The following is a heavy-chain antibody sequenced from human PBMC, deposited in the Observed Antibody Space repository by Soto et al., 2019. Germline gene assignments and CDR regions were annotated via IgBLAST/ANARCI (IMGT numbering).Heavy chain of an antibody. J-gene: IGHJ5*02. D-gene: IGHD5-12*01. CDR2: IYHSGST. CDR3: ARAGTGGYGGYDVAPTSGFDP. V-gene: IGHV4-4*02. CDR1: GGSISSSNW. Sequence: QVQLQESGPGLVKPSGTLSLTCAVSGGSISSSNWWSWVRQPPGKGLEWIGEIYHSGSTNYNPSLKRRVTISGDKSKNQCSLKLSSVPAPDTAVYDWARAGTGGYGGYDVAPTSGFDPWGQGTLVTVSS.